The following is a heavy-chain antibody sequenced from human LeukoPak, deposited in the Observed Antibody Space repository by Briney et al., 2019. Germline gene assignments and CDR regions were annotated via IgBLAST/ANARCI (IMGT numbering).Heavy chain of an antibody. D-gene: IGHD3-10*01. J-gene: IGHJ6*02. CDR1: GYTFTSYG. V-gene: IGHV1-18*01. CDR2: ISAYNGNT. Sequence: ASVKVSCKASGYTFTSYGISWVRQAPGQGLEWMGWISAYNGNTNYAQKPQGRVTMTTDTSTSTAYMELRSLRSDDTAVYYCARGGPTPTGWFGELLPNFNDPYGMDVWGQGTTVTVSS. CDR3: ARGGPTPTGWFGELLPNFNDPYGMDV.